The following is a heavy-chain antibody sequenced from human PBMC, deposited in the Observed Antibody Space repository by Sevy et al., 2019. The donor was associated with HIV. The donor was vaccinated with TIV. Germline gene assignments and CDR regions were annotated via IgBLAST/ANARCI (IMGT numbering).Heavy chain of an antibody. V-gene: IGHV4-34*01. Sequence: SETLSLTCAVYGGSFSGYYWSWIRQPPGKGLEWIGEINHSGSTNYNPSLKSRVTISVDTCKNQFSLKLSSVTAADTAVYYCARRSMIVVGIFDYWGQGTLVTVSS. D-gene: IGHD3-22*01. J-gene: IGHJ4*02. CDR3: ARRSMIVVGIFDY. CDR2: INHSGST. CDR1: GGSFSGYY.